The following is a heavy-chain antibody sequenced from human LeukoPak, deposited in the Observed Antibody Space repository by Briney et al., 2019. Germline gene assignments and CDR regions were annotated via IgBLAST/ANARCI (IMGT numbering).Heavy chain of an antibody. Sequence: GGSLRLSCAASGFTFSSYAMSWVRQAPGKGLEWVGFIRSKAYGGTTEYAASVKGRFTISRDDSKSIAYLQMNSLKTEDTAVYYCTRGGSSGWYGAFDIWGQGTMVTVSS. CDR1: GFTFSSYA. D-gene: IGHD6-19*01. CDR2: IRSKAYGGTT. V-gene: IGHV3-49*04. CDR3: TRGGSSGWYGAFDI. J-gene: IGHJ3*02.